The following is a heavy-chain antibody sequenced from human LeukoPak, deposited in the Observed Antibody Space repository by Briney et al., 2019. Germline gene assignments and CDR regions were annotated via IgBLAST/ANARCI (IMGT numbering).Heavy chain of an antibody. CDR3: ARLKDGYNWGNWFDP. V-gene: IGHV4-61*09. CDR2: IYTSGST. J-gene: IGHJ5*02. D-gene: IGHD5-24*01. Sequence: SQTLSLTCTVSGDSIISSGYYWSWIRQHPGKGLEWIGYIYTSGSTNYNPSLKSRVTISVDTSKNQFSLKLSSVTAADTAVYYCARLKDGYNWGNWFDPWGQGTLVTVSS. CDR1: GDSIISSGYY.